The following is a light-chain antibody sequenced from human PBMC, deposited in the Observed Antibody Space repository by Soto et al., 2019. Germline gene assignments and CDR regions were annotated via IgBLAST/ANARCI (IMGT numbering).Light chain of an antibody. CDR3: QQNNNSPRT. CDR2: PAS. V-gene: IGKV3-15*01. CDR1: QSISSD. J-gene: IGKJ1*01. Sequence: EILITQCPTTLSVSPAERVALSCRDSQSISSDLAWYQQKPGQAPSLLIYPASTRDSGIPARFSGSGSGTEFTLTISSLQSEDFAAYYCQQNNNSPRTFGQGTKVDI.